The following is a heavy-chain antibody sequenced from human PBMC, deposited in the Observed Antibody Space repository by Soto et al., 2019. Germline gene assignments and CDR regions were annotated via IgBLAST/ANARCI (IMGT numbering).Heavy chain of an antibody. CDR2: IYYSGST. CDR3: ARDNILGVLYGGMDV. D-gene: IGHD3-3*01. Sequence: SETLSLTCTVSGGSISSGDYYWSWIRQPPGKGLEWIGYIYYSGSTYYNPSLKSRVTISVDTSKNQFSLKLSSVTAADTAVYYCARDNILGVLYGGMDVWGQGTTVTVSS. CDR1: GGSISSGDYY. V-gene: IGHV4-30-4*01. J-gene: IGHJ6*02.